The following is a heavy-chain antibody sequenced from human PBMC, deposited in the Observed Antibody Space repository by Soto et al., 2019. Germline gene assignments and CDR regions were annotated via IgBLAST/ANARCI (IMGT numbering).Heavy chain of an antibody. D-gene: IGHD6-13*01. J-gene: IGHJ4*02. CDR1: GFTFSEAW. CDR2: IKSKDGGGTT. Sequence: EVQLVESGGGLVKPGGSRRLSCAASGFTFSEAWMSWVRQSPGQGLEWLGHIKSKDGGGTTEYAAPVTGRFTISRDDSIYTLYLQMNCLKAEYTAVYFWTTAVWRYSIIVYWGQGTLVSVSS. V-gene: IGHV3-15*01. CDR3: TTAVWRYSIIVY.